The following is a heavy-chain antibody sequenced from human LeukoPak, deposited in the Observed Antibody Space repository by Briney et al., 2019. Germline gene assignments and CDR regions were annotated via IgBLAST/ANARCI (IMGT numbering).Heavy chain of an antibody. D-gene: IGHD3-22*01. V-gene: IGHV4-4*09. CDR3: ARQGYYDSSGVYYYMDV. J-gene: IGHJ6*03. CDR1: GGSISSYY. CDR2: IYTSGST. Sequence: PSETLCLTCTVSGGSISSYYWSWIRQPPGKGLEWIGYIYTSGSTNYNPSLKGRVTISVDTSKNQFSLKLSSVTAADTAVYYCARQGYYDSSGVYYYMDVWGKGTTVTVSS.